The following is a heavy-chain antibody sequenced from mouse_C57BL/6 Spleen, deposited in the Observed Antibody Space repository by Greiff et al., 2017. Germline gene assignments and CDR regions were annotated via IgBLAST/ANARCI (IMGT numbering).Heavy chain of an antibody. CDR2: ILPGSGST. CDR3: ARRKGNYDYDGEAWYFDV. D-gene: IGHD2-4*01. CDR1: GYTFTGYW. Sequence: QVQLQQSGAELMKPGASVKLSCKATGYTFTGYWIEWVKQRPGHGLEWIGEILPGSGSTNYNEKFKGKATFTADTSSNTAYMQLSSLTTEDSAIYYCARRKGNYDYDGEAWYFDVWGTGTTVTVSS. J-gene: IGHJ1*03. V-gene: IGHV1-9*01.